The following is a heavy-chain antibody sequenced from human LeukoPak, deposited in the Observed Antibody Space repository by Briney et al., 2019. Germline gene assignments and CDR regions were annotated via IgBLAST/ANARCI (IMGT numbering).Heavy chain of an antibody. J-gene: IGHJ5*02. D-gene: IGHD6-6*01. CDR1: GYTFTSYY. V-gene: IGHV1-46*01. Sequence: ASVKVSCKASGYTFTSYYMHWVRQAPGQGLEWMGIINPSGGSTSYAQKFQGRVTISVDKSKNQFSLKLSSVTAADTAVYYCARDVLFRRSSSSVFDPWGQGTLVTVSS. CDR2: INPSGGST. CDR3: ARDVLFRRSSSSVFDP.